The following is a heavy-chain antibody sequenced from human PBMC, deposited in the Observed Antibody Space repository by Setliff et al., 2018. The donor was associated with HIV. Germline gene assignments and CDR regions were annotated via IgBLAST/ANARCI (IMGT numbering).Heavy chain of an antibody. Sequence: PSQTLSLTCIVSGGSISSYYWSWIRQSPGKGLEWIGYIYYSGSTNYNPSLKSRVTILVDTSKNQFSLKLNSVTAADTAVYYCARATFSGSWYPFDGFDIWGQGTPVTVSS. V-gene: IGHV4-59*01. CDR1: GGSISSYY. D-gene: IGHD6-13*01. J-gene: IGHJ3*02. CDR3: ARATFSGSWYPFDGFDI. CDR2: IYYSGST.